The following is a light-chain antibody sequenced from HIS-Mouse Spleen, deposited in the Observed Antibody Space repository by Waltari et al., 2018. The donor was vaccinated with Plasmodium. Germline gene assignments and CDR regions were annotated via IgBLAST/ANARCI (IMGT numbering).Light chain of an antibody. V-gene: IGKV1D-8*02. CDR2: AAS. CDR1: QCISSY. Sequence: ISITKPPSLLSASSRDRVPISCRMSQCISSYLAWYQQKPGKAPELLIYAASTLQSGVPSRFSGSGSGTDFTLTISCLQSEDFATYYCQQYYSFPYTFGQGTKLEIK. J-gene: IGKJ2*01. CDR3: QQYYSFPYT.